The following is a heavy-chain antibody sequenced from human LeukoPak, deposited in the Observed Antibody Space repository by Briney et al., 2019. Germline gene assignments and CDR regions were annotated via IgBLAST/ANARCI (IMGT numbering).Heavy chain of an antibody. Sequence: GGSLRLSCAASRFTFSGFSMSWVRQSPTKGLEWVANIKQDGSERYYVDSVKGRFTISRDNAKNSLSLQMNNLGVEDMAVYYCARAGSHWHYVYWGQGTVVTVSS. CDR1: RFTFSGFS. CDR2: IKQDGSER. V-gene: IGHV3-7*01. J-gene: IGHJ4*02. CDR3: ARAGSHWHYVY. D-gene: IGHD3-10*01.